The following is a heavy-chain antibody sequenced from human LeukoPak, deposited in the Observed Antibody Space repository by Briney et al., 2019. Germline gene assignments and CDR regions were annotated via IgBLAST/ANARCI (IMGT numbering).Heavy chain of an antibody. CDR1: GFTFSSYG. CDR2: IDPSSTYI. J-gene: IGHJ4*02. D-gene: IGHD2-2*01. V-gene: IGHV3-21*01. Sequence: GGSLRLSCAASGFTFSSYGMHWVRQAPGKGLEWVSAIDPSSTYIYYADSVKGRFTISRDNAENSLYLQMNSLRVEDTAVYYCARAPTVLVGYCSSSSCQADYWGQGTLVTVSS. CDR3: ARAPTVLVGYCSSSSCQADY.